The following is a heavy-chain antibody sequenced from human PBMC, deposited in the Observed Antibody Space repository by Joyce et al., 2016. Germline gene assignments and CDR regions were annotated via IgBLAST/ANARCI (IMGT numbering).Heavy chain of an antibody. CDR1: GFSFDDYA. V-gene: IGHV3-21*01. CDR3: VRGNLFYDSSGFDY. CDR2: ISPSSSLV. D-gene: IGHD3-22*01. J-gene: IGHJ4*02. Sequence: EVHLEESGGGLVKTGGSLRLSCAASGFSFDDYAMNWVRQAPGKGLEWVSSISPSSSLVYYADSLKGRFSISRDNARESLHLQMNSLRGDDTAIYYCVRGNLFYDSSGFDYWGQGALVTVSS.